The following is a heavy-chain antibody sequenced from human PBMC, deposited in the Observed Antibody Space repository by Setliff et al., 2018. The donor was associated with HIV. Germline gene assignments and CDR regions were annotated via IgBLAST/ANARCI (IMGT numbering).Heavy chain of an antibody. Sequence: SETLSLTCTVSGGSISSNNYFWGWIRQPPEKGLEWIGSIYYSGSTYYNPSLKSRVTISMDTSKNQFSLNLNSVTATDTAVYYCAKRTFGSGRLDPWGQGTLVTVSS. D-gene: IGHD3-16*01. V-gene: IGHV4-39*07. CDR1: GGSISSNNYF. J-gene: IGHJ5*02. CDR3: AKRTFGSGRLDP. CDR2: IYYSGST.